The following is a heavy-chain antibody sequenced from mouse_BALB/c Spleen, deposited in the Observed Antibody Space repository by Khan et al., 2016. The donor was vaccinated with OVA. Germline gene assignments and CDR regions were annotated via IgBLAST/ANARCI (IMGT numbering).Heavy chain of an antibody. J-gene: IGHJ3*01. CDR3: SRNYDYDEGLAY. CDR1: GFSLTTYG. CDR2: IWSGGST. D-gene: IGHD2-4*01. V-gene: IGHV2-2*02. Sequence: QVQLKESGPGLVQPSQSLSITCTVSGFSLTTYGVHWVRQSPGKGLEWLGVIWSGGSTDYNAAFISRLSISKDNSKSQVFFKMNSLQANDTAIYYCSRNYDYDEGLAYWGQGTLVTVSA.